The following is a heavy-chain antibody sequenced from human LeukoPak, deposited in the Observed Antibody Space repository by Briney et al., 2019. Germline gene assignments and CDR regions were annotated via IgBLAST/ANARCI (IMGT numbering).Heavy chain of an antibody. CDR1: GFTFSSYG. Sequence: GGSLRLSCAASGFTFSSYGMSWVRQAPGKGLEWVSAISGSGGSTYYADSVKGRFTISRDNSKNTLYLQMNSLRAEDTAVYYCAKDLTMVRGVNDYWGQGTLVTVSS. V-gene: IGHV3-23*01. CDR2: ISGSGGST. CDR3: AKDLTMVRGVNDY. D-gene: IGHD3-10*01. J-gene: IGHJ4*02.